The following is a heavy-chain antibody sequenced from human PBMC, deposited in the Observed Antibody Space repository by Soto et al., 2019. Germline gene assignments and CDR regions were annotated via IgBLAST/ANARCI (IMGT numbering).Heavy chain of an antibody. V-gene: IGHV1-3*01. CDR2: INGGSGDT. Sequence: QVPLVQSGAEVEKPGASVKVSCKASGYTFATYAMHWVRQAPGQRLEWMAWINGGSGDTKYSQKFQGRVIITRDTSASTAYMELSSLRSEDTGVYYCARESRGSGSYFDYWGQGALVTVSS. D-gene: IGHD3-10*01. J-gene: IGHJ4*02. CDR1: GYTFATYA. CDR3: ARESRGSGSYFDY.